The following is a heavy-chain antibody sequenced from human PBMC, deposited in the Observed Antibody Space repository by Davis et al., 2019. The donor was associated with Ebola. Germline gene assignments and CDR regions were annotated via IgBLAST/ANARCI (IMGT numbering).Heavy chain of an antibody. D-gene: IGHD2-15*01. Sequence: AASVKVSCKASGYTFTSSDINWVRQATGQGLEWMGWMNPDSGNTGYAQKLQGRVTMTTDTSTSTAYMELRSLRSDDTAVYYCAREWWERGYEDYWGQGTLVTVSS. J-gene: IGHJ4*02. CDR3: AREWWERGYEDY. V-gene: IGHV1-8*01. CDR2: MNPDSGNT. CDR1: GYTFTSSD.